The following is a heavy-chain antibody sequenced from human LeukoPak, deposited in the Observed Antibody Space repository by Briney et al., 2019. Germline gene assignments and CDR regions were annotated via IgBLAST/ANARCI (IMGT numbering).Heavy chain of an antibody. CDR1: GGSISSYY. Sequence: SEILSLTCTVSGGSISSYYWSWIRQPPGKGLEWIGYIYYSGSTNYNPSLKSRVTISVDTSKNQFSLKLSSVTAADTAVYYCARGGYYYDSSGYSNDAFDIWGQGTMVTVSS. D-gene: IGHD3-22*01. J-gene: IGHJ3*02. CDR3: ARGGYYYDSSGYSNDAFDI. V-gene: IGHV4-59*01. CDR2: IYYSGST.